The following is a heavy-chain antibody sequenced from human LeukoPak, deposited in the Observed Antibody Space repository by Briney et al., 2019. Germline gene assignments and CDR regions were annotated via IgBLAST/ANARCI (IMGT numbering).Heavy chain of an antibody. V-gene: IGHV3-9*01. D-gene: IGHD6-13*01. CDR2: ISWNSGSI. CDR1: GFTFDDYA. CDR3: AKGAAAAGTGWFDP. J-gene: IGHJ5*02. Sequence: PGGSLRLSCAASGFTFDDYAIHWVRQAPGKGLEWVSGISWNSGSIGYADSVKGRFTISRDNAKNSLHLQMNRLRAEDTALYYCAKGAAAAGTGWFDPGGQGTVVPVSS.